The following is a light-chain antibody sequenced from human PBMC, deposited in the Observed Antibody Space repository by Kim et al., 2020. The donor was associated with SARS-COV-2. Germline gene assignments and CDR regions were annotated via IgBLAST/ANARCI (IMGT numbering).Light chain of an antibody. CDR3: QQYDNLPFT. Sequence: DIQMTQSPSSLSASVGDRVTITYQASQDINNYLNWYQQKPGKAPNLLIHDVSNLATGVPSRFSGGRSGTDFTLTIGSLQPEDFATYFCQQYDNLPFTFGGGTKVDIK. CDR1: QDINNY. CDR2: DVS. V-gene: IGKV1-33*01. J-gene: IGKJ4*01.